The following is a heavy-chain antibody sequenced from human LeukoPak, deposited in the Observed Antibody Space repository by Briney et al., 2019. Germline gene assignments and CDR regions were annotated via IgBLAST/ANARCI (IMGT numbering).Heavy chain of an antibody. D-gene: IGHD2/OR15-2a*01. Sequence: ASVKVSCKASGYTFTSYYMHWVRQAPGQGLEWMGIINPSGGSTSYAQKFQGRVTMTRDTSTSTVYMELSSLRSEDTAVYYCTRELSLGLSSDYWGQGTLVTVSS. V-gene: IGHV1-46*01. CDR1: GYTFTSYY. CDR2: INPSGGST. CDR3: TRELSLGLSSDY. J-gene: IGHJ4*02.